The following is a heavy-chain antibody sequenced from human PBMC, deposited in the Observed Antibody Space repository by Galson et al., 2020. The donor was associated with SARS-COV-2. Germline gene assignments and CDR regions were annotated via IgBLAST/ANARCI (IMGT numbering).Heavy chain of an antibody. CDR3: ASGPVVYCSSTSCYYYYYGMDV. V-gene: IGHV3-74*01. Sequence: GGSLRLSCAASGFTFSSYWMHWVRQAPGKGLVWVSRINSDGSSTSYADSVKGRFTISRDNAKNTLYLQMNSLRAEDTAVYYCASGPVVYCSSTSCYYYYYGMDVWGQGTTVTVSS. D-gene: IGHD2-2*01. CDR2: INSDGSST. CDR1: GFTFSSYW. J-gene: IGHJ6*02.